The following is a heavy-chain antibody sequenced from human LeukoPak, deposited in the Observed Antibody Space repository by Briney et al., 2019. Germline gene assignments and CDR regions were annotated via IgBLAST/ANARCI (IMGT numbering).Heavy chain of an antibody. CDR1: GFTFSSYG. V-gene: IGHV3-30*18. D-gene: IGHD6-13*01. CDR3: AKDSPGIAAAGTLDY. J-gene: IGHJ4*02. CDR2: ISYDGSNK. Sequence: PGRSLRLSCAASGFTFSSYGMHWVRQAPGKGLEWVAVISYDGSNKYYADSVKGRFTISRDNSKNTLYLQMNSLRAEDTAVYYCAKDSPGIAAAGTLDYWGQGTLVTVSS.